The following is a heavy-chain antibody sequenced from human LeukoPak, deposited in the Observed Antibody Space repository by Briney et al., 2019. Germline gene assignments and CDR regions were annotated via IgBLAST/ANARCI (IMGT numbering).Heavy chain of an antibody. V-gene: IGHV1-8*01. D-gene: IGHD3-9*01. CDR1: GYTFSNYD. CDR2: MNPKSGNT. CDR3: TRARGFEEKDDY. Sequence: ASVSVSRKASGYTFSNYDINWVRQATGQGLEWMGWMNPKSGNTGYARKFQGTVTLRSNTFISTAYMALRNLRSEETAGYCGTRARGFEEKDDYWGLGTLVTV. J-gene: IGHJ4*02.